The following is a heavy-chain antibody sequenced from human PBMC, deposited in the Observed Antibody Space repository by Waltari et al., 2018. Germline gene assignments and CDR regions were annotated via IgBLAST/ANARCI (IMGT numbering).Heavy chain of an antibody. Sequence: QVQLQESGPGLVKPSETLSFTCTVSGYSIISGYYWGLIRQPPGKGLEWIGSIYHSGSTYYNPSLKSRVTISVDTSKNQFSLKLSSVTAADTAVYYCARCRGQWLVQDYAFDIWGQGTMVTVSS. J-gene: IGHJ3*02. CDR2: IYHSGST. V-gene: IGHV4-38-2*02. CDR3: ARCRGQWLVQDYAFDI. D-gene: IGHD6-19*01. CDR1: GYSIISGYY.